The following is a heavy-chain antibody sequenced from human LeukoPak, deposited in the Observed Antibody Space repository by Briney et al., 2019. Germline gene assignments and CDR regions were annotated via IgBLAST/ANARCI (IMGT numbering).Heavy chain of an antibody. CDR1: GYTFINYG. D-gene: IGHD2-21*02. V-gene: IGHV1-18*01. Sequence: GASVKVSCKASGYTFINYGISWVRQAPGQGLEWMGWISAYNGNTNYAQKLQGRVTMTTDTSTSTAYMELRSLRSDDTAVYYCAVAYCGGDCYYYYAMDVWGQGTTVIVSS. J-gene: IGHJ6*02. CDR3: AVAYCGGDCYYYYAMDV. CDR2: ISAYNGNT.